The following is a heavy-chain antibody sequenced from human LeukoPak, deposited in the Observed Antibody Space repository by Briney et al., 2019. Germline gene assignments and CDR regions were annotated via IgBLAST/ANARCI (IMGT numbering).Heavy chain of an antibody. V-gene: IGHV3-48*02. CDR3: ARDFRSLYYFDY. D-gene: IGHD1-26*01. CDR1: GFTFSTYS. J-gene: IGHJ4*02. CDR2: ISSSSGTI. Sequence: GGSLRLSCAASGFTFSTYSMNWVRQAPGKGLEWVSYISSSSGTIYYADSVKGRFTISRDNAKNSLYLQMNSLRDEDTAVYYCARDFRSLYYFDYWGQGTLVTVSS.